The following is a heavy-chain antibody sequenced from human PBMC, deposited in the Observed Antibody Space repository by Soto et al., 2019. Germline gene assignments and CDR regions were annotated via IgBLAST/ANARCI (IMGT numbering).Heavy chain of an antibody. V-gene: IGHV4-59*01. CDR1: GGSISSYY. CDR3: ERAGYSSGWYWFDP. J-gene: IGHJ5*02. D-gene: IGHD6-19*01. CDR2: IYYSGST. Sequence: SETLSLTCTVSGGSISSYYWSWIRQPPGKGLEWIGYIYYSGSTNYNPSLKSRVTISVDTSKNQFSLKLSSVTAADTAVYYCERAGYSSGWYWFDPWGQGTLVTVSS.